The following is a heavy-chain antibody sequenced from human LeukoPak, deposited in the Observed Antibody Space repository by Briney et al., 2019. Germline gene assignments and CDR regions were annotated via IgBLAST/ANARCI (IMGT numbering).Heavy chain of an antibody. CDR1: GGSIGSYY. D-gene: IGHD3-22*01. CDR2: TYYSGST. V-gene: IGHV4-59*08. J-gene: IGHJ4*02. CDR3: ARRRDSSGYVDC. Sequence: SETLSLTCTVSGGSIGSYYWSWIRQPPGKGLEWIGYTYYSGSTNYNPSLKSRVTISVDTSKNQFSLKLSSVTAADTAVYYCARRRDSSGYVDCWGQGTLVTVSS.